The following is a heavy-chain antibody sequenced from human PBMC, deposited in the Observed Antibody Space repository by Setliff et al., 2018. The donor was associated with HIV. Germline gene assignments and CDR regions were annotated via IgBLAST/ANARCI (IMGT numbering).Heavy chain of an antibody. CDR1: GFNFVNAW. J-gene: IGHJ5*01. CDR2: IKTRADGGAA. V-gene: IGHV3-15*01. CDR3: VTVRTISGFKCLDS. Sequence: GGSLRLSCATSGFNFVNAWMSWVRQAPGKGLECLGRIKTRADGGAADSAEPVKGRFTISRDDSKKTLYLQMDSLKTEDTAMYYCVTVRTISGFKCLDSWGQGTLVTVSS.